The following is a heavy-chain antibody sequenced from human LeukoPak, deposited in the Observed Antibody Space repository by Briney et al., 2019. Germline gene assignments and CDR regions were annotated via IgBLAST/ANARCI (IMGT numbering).Heavy chain of an antibody. CDR3: AREPSPGIAVAGTNY. J-gene: IGHJ4*02. Sequence: GASVKVSCKASGYTFTSYGISWVRQAPGQGLEWMGWISAYNGNTNYAQKLQGRVTMTTGTSTSTAYMELRSLRSDDTAVYYCAREPSPGIAVAGTNYWGQGTLVTVSS. V-gene: IGHV1-18*01. CDR2: ISAYNGNT. D-gene: IGHD6-19*01. CDR1: GYTFTSYG.